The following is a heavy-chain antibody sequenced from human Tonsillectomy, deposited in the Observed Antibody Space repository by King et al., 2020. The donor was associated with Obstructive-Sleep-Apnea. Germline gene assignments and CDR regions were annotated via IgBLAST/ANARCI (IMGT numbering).Heavy chain of an antibody. D-gene: IGHD1-20*01. CDR2: ITSSSGYI. CDR1: GFTFSTYS. CDR3: ARDLITGEGSQYAFDI. Sequence: EVQLVESGGGLVKPGGSLRLSCAASGFTFSTYSVNWVRQAPGKGLEWVSPITSSSGYIYYADSVEGRFTISRDNAKNSLYLQMDSLRAEDTAVYYCARDLITGEGSQYAFDIWGQGTMVTVSS. V-gene: IGHV3-21*01. J-gene: IGHJ3*02.